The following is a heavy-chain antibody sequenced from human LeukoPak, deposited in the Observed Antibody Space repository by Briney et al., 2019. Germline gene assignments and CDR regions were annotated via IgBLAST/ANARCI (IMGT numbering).Heavy chain of an antibody. CDR1: GFTFGDYA. Sequence: GRSLRLSCTASGFTFGDYAMSWFRQAPGKGLEWVGFIRSKAYGGTTEYAASVKGRFTISRDDSKGIAYLQMNSLKTEDTAVYYCTRDTAMVPPDYWGQGTLVTVSS. D-gene: IGHD5-18*01. CDR2: IRSKAYGGTT. CDR3: TRDTAMVPPDY. V-gene: IGHV3-49*03. J-gene: IGHJ4*02.